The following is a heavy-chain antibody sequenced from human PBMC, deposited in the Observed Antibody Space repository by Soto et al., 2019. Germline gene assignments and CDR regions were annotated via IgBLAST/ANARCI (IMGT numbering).Heavy chain of an antibody. J-gene: IGHJ4*02. D-gene: IGHD3-10*01. V-gene: IGHV4-34*01. Sequence: QVQLQQWGAGLLKPSETLSLTCSVYGGSFSGYYWSWIRQPPGKGLEWIGEINHSGSTNYNPSLKSAVPISVDNSNTQFYLNLISVPASEPAVYFCGRAGGSTMVRRVRRGCDSWGQGTLVTVSS. CDR2: INHSGST. CDR1: GGSFSGYY. CDR3: GRAGGSTMVRRVRRGCDS.